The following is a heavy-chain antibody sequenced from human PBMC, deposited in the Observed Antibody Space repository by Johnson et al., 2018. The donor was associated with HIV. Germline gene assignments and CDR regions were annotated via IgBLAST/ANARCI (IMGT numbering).Heavy chain of an antibody. CDR1: GFTVSSNY. V-gene: IGHV3-15*01. J-gene: IGHJ3*02. Sequence: VQLVESGGGLVQPGGSLRLSCAASGFTVSSNYMSWVRQAPGKGLEWVGHIKSKTDGGTTDYAAPVKGRFTISRDDSKNMLYLQMNSLRAEDTAVYYCAGPLHNDYGGLDAFDIWGQGTMVTVSS. CDR3: AGPLHNDYGGLDAFDI. D-gene: IGHD4-23*01. CDR2: IKSKTDGGTT.